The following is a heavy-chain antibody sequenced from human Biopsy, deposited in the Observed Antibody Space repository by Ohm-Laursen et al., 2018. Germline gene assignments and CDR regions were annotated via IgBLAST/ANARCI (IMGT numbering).Heavy chain of an antibody. CDR3: ARVRGSSGIATIYYYGMDV. CDR2: INSSSDNI. CDR1: GFTLSSYS. J-gene: IGHJ6*02. V-gene: IGHV3-21*01. D-gene: IGHD3-10*01. Sequence: SLRLSCAASGFTLSSYSMNWVRQTPGKGLEWVSTINSSSDNIYYVDSVKGRFTISRDNAKNSLYLQMNSLRAEDTAVYYCARVRGSSGIATIYYYGMDVWGQGTTVTVSS.